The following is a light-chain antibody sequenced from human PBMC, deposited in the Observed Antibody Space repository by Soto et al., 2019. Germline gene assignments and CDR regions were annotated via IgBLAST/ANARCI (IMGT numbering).Light chain of an antibody. J-gene: IGLJ1*01. Sequence: QSVLTQPASVSGSPGQSITISCTGTSSDVGASNFVSWFQQFPGQAPKLIISEVDNRPSGVSNRFSGSKSGNTASLTISGLLAEDEAAYYCTSYIMRSTLRVFGTGTKVTV. CDR2: EVD. CDR1: SSDVGASNF. CDR3: TSYIMRSTLRV. V-gene: IGLV2-14*01.